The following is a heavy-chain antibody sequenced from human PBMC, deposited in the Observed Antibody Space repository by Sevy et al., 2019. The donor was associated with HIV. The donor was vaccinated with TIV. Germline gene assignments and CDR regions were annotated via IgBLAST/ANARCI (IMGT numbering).Heavy chain of an antibody. D-gene: IGHD3-10*01. V-gene: IGHV1-2*02. Sequence: ASVKVSCKASGYYFTGYYVHWVRQAPGQGLEWMGWINPNGGGTNIGQKFHGRVTMSRDTSITTAYLELIRLRSNDTGLYYCARSVYGSGTYLNDYWGQGTLVTVSS. CDR1: GYYFTGYY. CDR2: INPNGGGT. J-gene: IGHJ4*02. CDR3: ARSVYGSGTYLNDY.